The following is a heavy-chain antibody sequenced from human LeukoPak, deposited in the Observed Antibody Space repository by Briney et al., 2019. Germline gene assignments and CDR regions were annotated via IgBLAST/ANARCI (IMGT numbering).Heavy chain of an antibody. V-gene: IGHV3-21*01. CDR2: INSRNNYT. J-gene: IGHJ3*02. Sequence: PGGSLRLSCAASGFTFSSYSMNWVRQAPGKGLEWVSSINSRNNYTYYADSVKGRFTISRDNAKNSLYLQMNSLRAEDTAAYYCARELDGKVLPSTLAERPNAAFDIWGQGTMVTVSS. CDR3: ARELDGKVLPSTLAERPNAAFDI. D-gene: IGHD6-6*01. CDR1: GFTFSSYS.